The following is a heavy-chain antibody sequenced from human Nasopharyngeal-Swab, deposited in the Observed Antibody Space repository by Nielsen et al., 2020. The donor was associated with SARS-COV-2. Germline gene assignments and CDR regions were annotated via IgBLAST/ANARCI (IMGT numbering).Heavy chain of an antibody. CDR1: GYTFTSYD. Sequence: ASVKVSCKASGYTFTSYDINWVRQATGQGLEWMGWMNPNSGNTGYAQKFQGRVTMTRNTSISTAYMELSSLRSEDTAVYYCARDTRMSYYYYYGMDVCGQGTTVTVSS. J-gene: IGHJ6*02. D-gene: IGHD2-15*01. V-gene: IGHV1-8*01. CDR3: ARDTRMSYYYYYGMDV. CDR2: MNPNSGNT.